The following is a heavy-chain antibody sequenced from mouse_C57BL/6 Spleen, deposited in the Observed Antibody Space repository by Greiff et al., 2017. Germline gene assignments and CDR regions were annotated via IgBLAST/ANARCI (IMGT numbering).Heavy chain of an antibody. CDR3: AREDYYGSSSY. CDR2: ISDGGSYT. CDR1: GFTFSSYA. Sequence: DVKLVESGGGLVKPGGSLKLSCAASGFTFSSYAMSWVRQTPEKRLEWVATISDGGSYTYYPDNVKGRFTISRDNAKNNLYLQMSHLKSEDTAMYYCAREDYYGSSSYWGQGTLVTVSA. D-gene: IGHD1-1*01. J-gene: IGHJ3*01. V-gene: IGHV5-4*01.